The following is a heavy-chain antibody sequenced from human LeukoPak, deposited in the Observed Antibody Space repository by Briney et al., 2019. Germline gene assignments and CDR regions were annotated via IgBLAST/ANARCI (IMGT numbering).Heavy chain of an antibody. Sequence: SETLSLTCTVSGGSISNHYWSWLRQPPGKGLEWIGYIYFSGTTNINPSLKSRVTISVDMSKNQFSLKLSSVTAADTAVYYCAREDPQTTVPEGLDVWGQGTTVTVSS. CDR1: GGSISNHY. V-gene: IGHV4-59*11. D-gene: IGHD4-17*01. J-gene: IGHJ6*02. CDR3: AREDPQTTVPEGLDV. CDR2: IYFSGTT.